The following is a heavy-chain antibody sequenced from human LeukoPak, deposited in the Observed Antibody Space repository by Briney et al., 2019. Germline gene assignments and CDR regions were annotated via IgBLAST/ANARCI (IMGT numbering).Heavy chain of an antibody. J-gene: IGHJ5*02. CDR1: GSTFSSYA. CDR2: IIPIFGTA. Sequence: SVKVSCKASGSTFSSYAISWVRQAPGQGLEWMGGIIPIFGTANYAQKFQGRVTITADESTSTAYMELSSLRSEDTAVYYCAREEGYCSSTSCYKSNWFDPWGQGTLVTVSS. CDR3: AREEGYCSSTSCYKSNWFDP. D-gene: IGHD2-2*02. V-gene: IGHV1-69*13.